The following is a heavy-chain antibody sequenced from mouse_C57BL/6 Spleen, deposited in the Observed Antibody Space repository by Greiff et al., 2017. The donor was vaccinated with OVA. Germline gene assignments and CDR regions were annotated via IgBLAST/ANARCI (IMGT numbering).Heavy chain of an antibody. D-gene: IGHD1-1*01. V-gene: IGHV14-2*01. CDR3: ARDGSSYLYYFYY. CDR2: IDPEDGET. J-gene: IGHJ2*01. Sequence: VQLKESGAELVKPGASVKLSCTASGFNITDYYMHWVKQRPEQGLEWIGRIDPEDGETKYAPKFQGKATITSNTSSNTASLQLSSLTSDDTAVYYCARDGSSYLYYFYYWGQGTTLSVSS. CDR1: GFNITDYY.